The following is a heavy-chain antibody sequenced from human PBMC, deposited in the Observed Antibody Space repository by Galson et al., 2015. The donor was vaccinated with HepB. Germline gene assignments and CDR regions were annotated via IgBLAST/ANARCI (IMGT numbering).Heavy chain of an antibody. CDR3: ARDSTFESGSIITIFGVVTLYYYGMDV. D-gene: IGHD3-3*01. J-gene: IGHJ6*02. V-gene: IGHV3-7*01. Sequence: SLRLSCAASGFTFSSYWMSWVRQAPGKGLEWVANIKQDGSEKYYVDSVKGRFTISRDNAKNSLYLQMNSLRAEDTAVYYCARDSTFESGSIITIFGVVTLYYYGMDVWGQGTTVTVSS. CDR2: IKQDGSEK. CDR1: GFTFSSYW.